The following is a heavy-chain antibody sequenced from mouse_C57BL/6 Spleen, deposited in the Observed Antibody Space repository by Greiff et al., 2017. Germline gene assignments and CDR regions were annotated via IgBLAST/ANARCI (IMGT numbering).Heavy chain of an antibody. V-gene: IGHV1-55*01. D-gene: IGHD1-1*01. J-gene: IGHJ3*01. CDR1: GYTFTSYW. Sequence: VQLQQSGAELVKPGASVKMSCKASGYTFTSYWITWVKQRPGQGLEWIGDIYPGSGSTNYNEKFKSKATLTVHTSSSTAYMQLSSLTSEDSAVYYCARWDGSSSAWFAYWGQGTLVTVSA. CDR2: IYPGSGST. CDR3: ARWDGSSSAWFAY.